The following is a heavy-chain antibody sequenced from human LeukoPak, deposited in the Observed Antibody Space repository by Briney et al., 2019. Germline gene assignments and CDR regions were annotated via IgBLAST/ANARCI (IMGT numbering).Heavy chain of an antibody. V-gene: IGHV4-59*01. D-gene: IGHD5-18*01. Sequence: SETLSLTCTVSGGSISSYYWSWIRQPPGKGLEWIGYIYYSGSTNYNPSLKSRVTISVDTSKNQFSLKLSSVTAADTAVYYCARTDTAHYYGMDVWGQGTTVTVSS. CDR2: IYYSGST. J-gene: IGHJ6*02. CDR3: ARTDTAHYYGMDV. CDR1: GGSISSYY.